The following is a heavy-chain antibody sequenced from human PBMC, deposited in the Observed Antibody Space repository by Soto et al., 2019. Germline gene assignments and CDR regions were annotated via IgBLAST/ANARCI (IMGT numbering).Heavy chain of an antibody. V-gene: IGHV1-69*01. Sequence: QVQLVQSGGEVKPPGSSVKVSCKASGGTFSSYVISWLRQAPGQGLEWMGGVIPVLGQAYYAQNFQGRVTITADESTRTAYMELSSLRSEDTAVYFCARVGGVGAPPGSDFWGQGTLVTVSS. CDR2: VIPVLGQA. J-gene: IGHJ4*02. D-gene: IGHD1-26*01. CDR1: GGTFSSYV. CDR3: ARVGGVGAPPGSDF.